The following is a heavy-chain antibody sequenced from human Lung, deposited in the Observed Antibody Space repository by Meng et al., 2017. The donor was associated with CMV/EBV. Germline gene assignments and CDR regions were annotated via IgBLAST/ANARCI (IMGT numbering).Heavy chain of an antibody. D-gene: IGHD6-13*01. CDR2: IYYSGSS. V-gene: IGHV4-61*03. J-gene: IGHJ4*03. Sequence: GSLRLXXSVSGDSVSSGLYYWSWVRQPPGKGLEWIGYIYYSGSSKYNPSLKGRVTTSADMTKYHFSLEMKSVTAADTAMYYCARVSGGDTWYVHYFDTWGQGXMVTVSS. CDR3: ARVSGGDTWYVHYFDT. CDR1: GDSVSSGLYY.